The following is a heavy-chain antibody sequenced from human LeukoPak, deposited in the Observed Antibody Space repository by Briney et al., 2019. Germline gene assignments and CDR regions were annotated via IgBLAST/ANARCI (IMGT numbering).Heavy chain of an antibody. D-gene: IGHD2-2*01. CDR1: GFTFSNYA. CDR3: ARVGCTGTSCYHYYYYGLDV. Sequence: PGRSLRLSCGASGFTFSNYAMHWVRQAPGKGLEWVAVISDDGSHKYHADSVKSRFTISRDNSKNTLYVQVNSLRAEDTAVYYCARVGCTGTSCYHYYYYGLDVWGQGTTVTVSS. CDR2: ISDDGSHK. J-gene: IGHJ6*02. V-gene: IGHV3-30*04.